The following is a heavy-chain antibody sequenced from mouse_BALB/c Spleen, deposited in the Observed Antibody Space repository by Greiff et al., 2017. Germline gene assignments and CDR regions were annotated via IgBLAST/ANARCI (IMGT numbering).Heavy chain of an antibody. D-gene: IGHD1-1*01. CDR1: GDSITSGY. CDR2: ISYSGST. Sequence: DVQLVESGPSLVKPSQTLSLTCSVTGDSITSGYWNWIRKFPGNKLEYMGYISYSGSTYYNPSLKSRISITRDTSKNQYYLQLNSVTTEDTATYYCARGDYYGSSYWYFDVWGAGTTVTVSS. V-gene: IGHV3-8*02. CDR3: ARGDYYGSSYWYFDV. J-gene: IGHJ1*01.